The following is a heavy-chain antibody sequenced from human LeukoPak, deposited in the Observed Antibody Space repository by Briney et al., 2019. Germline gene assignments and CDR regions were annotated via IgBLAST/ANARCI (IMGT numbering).Heavy chain of an antibody. Sequence: GSLRLSCAASGFIFSSYAIHWVRQPPGKGLEWIGNIFYSGSTYYSPSLKSRVTISLDTSRNQFSLKLNSVTAADTAVYYCAKSNGYGLVDIWGQGTMVTVSS. V-gene: IGHV4-59*12. CDR3: AKSNGYGLVDI. J-gene: IGHJ3*02. CDR1: GFIFSSYA. CDR2: IFYSGST. D-gene: IGHD3-10*01.